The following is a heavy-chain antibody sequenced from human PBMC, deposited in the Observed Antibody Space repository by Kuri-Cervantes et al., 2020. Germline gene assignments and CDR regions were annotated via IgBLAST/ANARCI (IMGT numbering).Heavy chain of an antibody. V-gene: IGHV3-48*01. Sequence: GGSLRLSCAASGFTFSSYGMHWVRQAPGKGLEWVSYISSSSSTIYYADSVKGRFTISRDNAKNSLYLQMNSLRAEDTAVYYCARLSSVGSGWPFDYWGQGTLVTVSS. D-gene: IGHD6-19*01. J-gene: IGHJ4*02. CDR3: ARLSSVGSGWPFDY. CDR1: GFTFSSYG. CDR2: ISSSSSTI.